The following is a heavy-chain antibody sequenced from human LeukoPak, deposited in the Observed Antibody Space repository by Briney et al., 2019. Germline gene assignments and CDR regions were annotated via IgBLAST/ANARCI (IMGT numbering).Heavy chain of an antibody. Sequence: SSETLSLTCTVSGYSISSGYYWGWIRQPPGKGLEWTGSIDHSGSTYYNPSLKSRITISVDTSKNQFSLKLSSVTAADTAVYYCARGYSSSWYFNWFDPWGQGTLVTVSS. V-gene: IGHV4-38-2*02. CDR1: GYSISSGYY. D-gene: IGHD6-13*01. CDR2: IDHSGST. CDR3: ARGYSSSWYFNWFDP. J-gene: IGHJ5*02.